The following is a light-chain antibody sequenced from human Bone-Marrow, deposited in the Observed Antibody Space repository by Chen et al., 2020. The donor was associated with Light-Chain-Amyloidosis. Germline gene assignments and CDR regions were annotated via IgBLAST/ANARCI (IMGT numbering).Light chain of an antibody. CDR3: QSAASSGTYDVI. CDR1: DLPTKY. J-gene: IGLJ2*01. V-gene: IGLV3-25*03. Sequence: SYELTQPPSVSVSPGQTARITCSGDDLPTKYAYWYQQQPGQAPVLVIHRDTERPSGISERFTGSSSGTPATLTISGVQAEDEADYHFQSAASSGTYDVIFGGGTKLTVL. CDR2: RDT.